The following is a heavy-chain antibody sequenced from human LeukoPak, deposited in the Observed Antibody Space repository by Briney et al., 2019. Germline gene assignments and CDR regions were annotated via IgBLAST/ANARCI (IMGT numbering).Heavy chain of an antibody. V-gene: IGHV1-2*02. D-gene: IGHD6-19*01. CDR2: INPNSGGT. CDR3: VRAPLSGGSSGWNPLEDYYFYMDV. Sequence: ASVKVSCKASGYTITGYYMHWVRQAPGQGLEWMGWINPNSGGTNYAQKFQGRVTMTRDTSISTAYMELSRLRSDDTAVYYCVRAPLSGGSSGWNPLEDYYFYMDVWGKGTTVTVSS. CDR1: GYTITGYY. J-gene: IGHJ6*03.